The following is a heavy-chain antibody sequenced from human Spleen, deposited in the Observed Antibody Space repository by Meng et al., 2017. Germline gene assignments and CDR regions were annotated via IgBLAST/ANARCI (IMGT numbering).Heavy chain of an antibody. D-gene: IGHD6-19*01. J-gene: IGHJ6*02. CDR2: INAVFGTT. CDR1: GGIFSNYV. CDR3: ARFQRGAWSNSYYGMDV. Sequence: SVKVSCKALGGIFSNYVIGWVRQAPGQGLEWMGGINAVFGTTNYAQKFQDRVTITSDESTSTVYMELTRLTSEDTAVYYCARFQRGAWSNSYYGMDVWGQGTTVTVSS. V-gene: IGHV1-69*13.